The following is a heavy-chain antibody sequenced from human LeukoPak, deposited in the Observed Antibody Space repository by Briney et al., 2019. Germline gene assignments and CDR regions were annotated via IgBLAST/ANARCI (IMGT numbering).Heavy chain of an antibody. CDR3: TRIKTPGCVDY. Sequence: GSLRLSCAASGFTFSSYGMSWVRQAPGKGLEWIGNIYYSGSTYYSPSLKSRVTISVDTSKNQFSLKMRSVTAADTAVYYCTRIKTPGCVDYWGQGTLVTVSS. V-gene: IGHV4-38-2*01. J-gene: IGHJ4*02. CDR2: IYYSGST. CDR1: GFTFSSYG. D-gene: IGHD1-14*01.